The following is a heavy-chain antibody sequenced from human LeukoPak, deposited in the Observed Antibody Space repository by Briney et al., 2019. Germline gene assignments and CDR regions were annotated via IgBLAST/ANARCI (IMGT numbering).Heavy chain of an antibody. CDR3: AKDVMNSGSWGDY. Sequence: GGSLRLSCAAAGFTFSSYAMSWVRQAPGKGLEWVSAISGSGGSTYYADSVEGRFSISRDNSKNTLYLQMYSLRAEDTAVYYCAKDVMNSGSWGDYWGQGTLVTVSS. CDR2: ISGSGGST. CDR1: GFTFSSYA. V-gene: IGHV3-23*01. J-gene: IGHJ4*02. D-gene: IGHD1-26*01.